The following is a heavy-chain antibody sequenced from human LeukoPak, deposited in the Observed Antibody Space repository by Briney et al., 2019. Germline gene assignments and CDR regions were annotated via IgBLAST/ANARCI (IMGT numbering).Heavy chain of an antibody. CDR3: ARDGARAPGFYYYYMDV. J-gene: IGHJ6*03. V-gene: IGHV4-61*01. CDR2: IYYSGST. Sequence: PSETLSLTCTVSGGSISGSISSYYWNWIRQPPGKGLEWIGYIYYSGSTNYNPSLKSRVTISVDTSKNQFSLKLSSVTAADTAVYYCARDGARAPGFYYYYMDVWGKGTTVTVSS. CDR1: GGSISGSISSYY. D-gene: IGHD1-26*01.